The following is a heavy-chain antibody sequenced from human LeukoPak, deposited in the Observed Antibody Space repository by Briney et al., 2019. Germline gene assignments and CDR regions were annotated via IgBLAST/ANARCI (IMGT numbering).Heavy chain of an antibody. V-gene: IGHV4-4*08. CDR2: IYTSGST. D-gene: IGHD2-2*01. J-gene: IGHJ1*01. Sequence: SETLSLTCTVSGGSISSYYWSWIRQPPGKGLEWIGRIYTSGSTNYNPSLKSRVTISVDTSKNQFSLKLSSVTAADTAVYYCASIVVVPPQYFQHWGQGTLVTVSS. CDR1: GGSISSYY. CDR3: ASIVVVPPQYFQH.